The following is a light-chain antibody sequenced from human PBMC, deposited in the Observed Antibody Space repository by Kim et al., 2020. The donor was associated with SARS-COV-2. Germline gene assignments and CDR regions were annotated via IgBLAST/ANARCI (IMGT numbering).Light chain of an antibody. J-gene: IGLJ1*01. Sequence: QSALTQPVSVSGSPGQSITISCSGTGSDIGGYNFVSWYQHHPGKAPRLLISNVTERPSGVSNRFSGSKSGNTASLTISGLQAEDEAVYYCSSYTSSTALALGGGTKLTVL. CDR3: SSYTSSTALA. V-gene: IGLV2-14*03. CDR1: GSDIGGYNF. CDR2: NVT.